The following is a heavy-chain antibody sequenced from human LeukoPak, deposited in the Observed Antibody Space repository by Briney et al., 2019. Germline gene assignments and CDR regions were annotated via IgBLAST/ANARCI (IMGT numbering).Heavy chain of an antibody. CDR3: TKVKWAVDCTPTSCPYFDY. CDR2: ISWDGSNT. D-gene: IGHD2-2*01. J-gene: IGHJ4*02. Sequence: QSGGSLRLSCAASGFSFDDYAMHWVRHAPGKGLEWVSLISWDGSNTYYTDSVKGRFTISRDNSENSLYLQMNSLGPEDTALYYCTKVKWAVDCTPTSCPYFDYWGQGTLVTVSS. CDR1: GFSFDDYA. V-gene: IGHV3-43D*03.